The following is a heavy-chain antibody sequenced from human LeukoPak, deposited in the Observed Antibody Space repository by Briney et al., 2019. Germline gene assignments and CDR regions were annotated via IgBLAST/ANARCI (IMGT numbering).Heavy chain of an antibody. V-gene: IGHV4-34*01. D-gene: IGHD5-18*01. Sequence: PSETLSLTCTVSGGSVSGSYYWNWIRQPPGKGLEWIGEINHSGSTNYNPSLKSRVTIPVDTSKNQFSLKLSSVTAADTAVYYCARLKMWIQPFDYWGQGTLVTVSS. CDR2: INHSGST. CDR1: GGSVSGSYY. J-gene: IGHJ4*02. CDR3: ARLKMWIQPFDY.